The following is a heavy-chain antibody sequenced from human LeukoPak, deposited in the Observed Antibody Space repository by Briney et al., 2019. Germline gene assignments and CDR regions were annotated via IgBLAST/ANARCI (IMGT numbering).Heavy chain of an antibody. D-gene: IGHD3-10*01. CDR1: GFTFSSYS. Sequence: PGGSLRLSCAASGFTFSSYSMNWVRQAPGKGLEWVSSISSSGRYIYYADSVKGRFTISRDNAKNSLYLQTNSLRVEDTAVYYCARDNSRITMVRGVTHRIDYWGQGTLVTVSS. V-gene: IGHV3-21*01. CDR2: ISSSGRYI. CDR3: ARDNSRITMVRGVTHRIDY. J-gene: IGHJ4*02.